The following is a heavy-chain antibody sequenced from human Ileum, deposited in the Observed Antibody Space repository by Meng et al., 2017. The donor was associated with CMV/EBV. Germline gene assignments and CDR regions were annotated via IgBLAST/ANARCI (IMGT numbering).Heavy chain of an antibody. V-gene: IGHV3-21*01. Sequence: GGSLRLSCAASGFSFGTYSINWVRQAPGKGLEWVSSISDSSTYIYYADSVKGRFTVSRDNAKDSLYRQMNSRRAEDTAVYYCVRANRFCQITSCYGPYYFDYWGQGTLVTVSS. CDR2: ISDSSTYI. D-gene: IGHD2-2*01. CDR3: VRANRFCQITSCYGPYYFDY. J-gene: IGHJ4*02. CDR1: GFSFGTYS.